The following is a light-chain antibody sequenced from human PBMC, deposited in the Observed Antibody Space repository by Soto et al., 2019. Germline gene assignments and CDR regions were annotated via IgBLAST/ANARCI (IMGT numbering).Light chain of an antibody. CDR2: EVS. Sequence: QSALTQPASVSGSPGQPITISCTGTSSDIGGYDYVSWYQHHPGKAPKLLIYEVSYRPSGVSNRFSGSKSGSMASLTISGHQAEDEAEYYCRAYTASRTLGLFGGGTKLTVL. J-gene: IGLJ3*02. CDR1: SSDIGGYDY. CDR3: RAYTASRTLGL. V-gene: IGLV2-14*01.